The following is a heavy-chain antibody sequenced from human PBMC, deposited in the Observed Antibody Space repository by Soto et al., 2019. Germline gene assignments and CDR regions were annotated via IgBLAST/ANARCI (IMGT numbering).Heavy chain of an antibody. CDR2: IYYSGIT. CDR3: ALGDSSGWGFDY. J-gene: IGHJ4*02. Sequence: QVQLQESGPGRVKPSQTLSLTCTVSGGSISSGDYYWSWIRQPPGKGLEWIGYIYYSGITYYNPSLTSRVTISVDTSKNQFSLKLSSVTDADTAVYYCALGDSSGWGFDYWGQGTLVTVSS. D-gene: IGHD6-19*01. V-gene: IGHV4-30-4*01. CDR1: GGSISSGDYY.